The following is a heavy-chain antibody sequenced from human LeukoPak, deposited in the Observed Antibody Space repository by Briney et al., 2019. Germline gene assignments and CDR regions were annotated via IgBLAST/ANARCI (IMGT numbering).Heavy chain of an antibody. Sequence: SETLSLTCTVSGGSISSSSYYWGWIRQPPGKGLEWIGSIYYSGSTYYNPSLKSRVTISVDTSKNQFSLKLSSVTAADTAAYYCARPRAGFGELSYYYYMDVWGKGTTVTVSS. CDR1: GGSISSSSYY. D-gene: IGHD3-10*01. CDR3: ARPRAGFGELSYYYYMDV. CDR2: IYYSGST. J-gene: IGHJ6*03. V-gene: IGHV4-39*01.